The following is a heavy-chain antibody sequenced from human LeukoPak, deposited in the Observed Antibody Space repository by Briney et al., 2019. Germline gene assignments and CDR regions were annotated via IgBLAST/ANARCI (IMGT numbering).Heavy chain of an antibody. CDR3: ARGHNLVIPTRINFDY. CDR1: GFSFSGYE. Sequence: GGSLRLSCAASGFSFSGYEMNWVRQAPGKGLEWLSSISISGSIIYYADSVKGRFTISRDSAKNSVYLQMNSLRAEDTAVYYCARGHNLVIPTRINFDYWGQGTLVTVSS. CDR2: ISISGSII. J-gene: IGHJ4*02. D-gene: IGHD2-2*01. V-gene: IGHV3-48*03.